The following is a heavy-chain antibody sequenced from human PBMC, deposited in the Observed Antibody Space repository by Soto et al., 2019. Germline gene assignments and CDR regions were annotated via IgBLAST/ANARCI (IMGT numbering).Heavy chain of an antibody. V-gene: IGHV1-18*01. CDR1: GYIFINYG. D-gene: IGHD2-2*01. Sequence: VSVKVSCKASGYIFINYGITWVRQAPGQGLEWMGWISGYNGNTKYADKLQGRVTMTTDTSTTTAYMELRSLRSDDTAVYYCARDEVPAANWLDRWGQGTLVTVSS. CDR2: ISGYNGNT. J-gene: IGHJ5*02. CDR3: ARDEVPAANWLDR.